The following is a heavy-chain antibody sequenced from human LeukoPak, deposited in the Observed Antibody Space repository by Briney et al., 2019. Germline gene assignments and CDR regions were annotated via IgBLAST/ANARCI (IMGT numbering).Heavy chain of an antibody. CDR3: ARVGSRGSGSYYSDY. CDR2: IYYSGST. J-gene: IGHJ4*02. Sequence: SETLSLTCTVSGGSVSSVSYYWSWIRQPPGKGLEWIRFIYYSGSTNYNPSLKSRVTISVDTSKNQFSLKLSSVTAADTAVYYCARVGSRGSGSYYSDYWGQGTLVTVSS. D-gene: IGHD3-10*01. V-gene: IGHV4-61*01. CDR1: GGSVSSVSYY.